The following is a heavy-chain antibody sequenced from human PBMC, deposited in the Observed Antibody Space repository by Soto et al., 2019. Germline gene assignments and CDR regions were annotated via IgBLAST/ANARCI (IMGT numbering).Heavy chain of an antibody. D-gene: IGHD1-26*01. Sequence: PSETLSLTCSVSGVSISSSSYYWGWIRQPPGKGLEWIGSIYYTGSTYYNPSLKSRVTISEDTSKNQVSLKVTSVTAADTAVYYCARQRPTDGRWEFANYYGMDVWGQGTPVTVSS. V-gene: IGHV4-39*01. CDR3: ARQRPTDGRWEFANYYGMDV. CDR1: GVSISSSSYY. J-gene: IGHJ6*02. CDR2: IYYTGST.